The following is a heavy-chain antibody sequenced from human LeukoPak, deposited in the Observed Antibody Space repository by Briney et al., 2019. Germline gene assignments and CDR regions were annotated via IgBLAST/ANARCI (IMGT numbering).Heavy chain of an antibody. CDR2: ISAYNGNT. Sequence: ASVTLSCEASGDTFTSYGISWVRQAPGQGLEWMGWISAYNGNTNYAQKLQGRVTMTTDTSTSTAYMELRSLRSDDTAVYYCARRGMLAAAGIMGFDYWGQGTLVTVSS. J-gene: IGHJ4*02. D-gene: IGHD6-13*01. CDR3: ARRGMLAAAGIMGFDY. V-gene: IGHV1-18*01. CDR1: GDTFTSYG.